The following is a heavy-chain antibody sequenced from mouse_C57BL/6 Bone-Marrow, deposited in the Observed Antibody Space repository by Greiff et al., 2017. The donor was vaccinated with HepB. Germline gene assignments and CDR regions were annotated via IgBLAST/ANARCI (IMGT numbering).Heavy chain of an antibody. J-gene: IGHJ2*01. V-gene: IGHV14-4*01. CDR3: TFYGNYPYFDY. D-gene: IGHD2-1*01. CDR1: GFNIKDDY. Sequence: VTLKVSGAELVRPGASVKLSCTASGFNIKDDYMHWVKQRPEQGLEWIGWIDPENGDTEYASKFQGKATITADTSSNTAYLQLSSLTSEDTAVYYCTFYGNYPYFDYWGQGTTLTVSS. CDR2: IDPENGDT.